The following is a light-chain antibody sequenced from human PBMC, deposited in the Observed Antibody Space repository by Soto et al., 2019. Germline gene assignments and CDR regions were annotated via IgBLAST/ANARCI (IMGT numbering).Light chain of an antibody. CDR2: DAS. Sequence: EIVLTQCPATLALSPGERATLSCRASQSVRSHLACYQQKPGQAPRLLVFDASNRATGIPARFSGSGSGTDFTLTISSLEPEDFAIYYCQQRTNWPRITFGQGTRLEIK. J-gene: IGKJ5*01. CDR3: QQRTNWPRIT. CDR1: QSVRSH. V-gene: IGKV3-11*01.